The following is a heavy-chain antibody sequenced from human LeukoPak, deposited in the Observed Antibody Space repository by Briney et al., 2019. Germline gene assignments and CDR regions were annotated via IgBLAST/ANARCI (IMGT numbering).Heavy chain of an antibody. V-gene: IGHV1-3*01. CDR1: GYTFTSYA. D-gene: IGHD3-22*01. J-gene: IGHJ4*02. Sequence: ASVKVSCKASGYTFTSYAMHWVRQAPGQRLEWMGWINAGNGNTKYSQKFQGRVTITRDTSASTAYMELSSLRSEDTAVYYCAREELGYDSSGIWGQGTLVTVSS. CDR2: INAGNGNT. CDR3: AREELGYDSSGI.